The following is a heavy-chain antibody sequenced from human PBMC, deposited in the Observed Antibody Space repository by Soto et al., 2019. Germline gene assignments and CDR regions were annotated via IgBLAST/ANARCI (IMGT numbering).Heavy chain of an antibody. V-gene: IGHV3-11*06. CDR2: ISSSSSYR. J-gene: IGHJ6*02. CDR1: GFTFSDYY. D-gene: IGHD3-22*01. Sequence: GGSLRLSCEVVGFTFSDYYMAWIRQAPAKGLEWVASISSSSSYRNYADSVKGRLSISRDNAKDSLYLQMNSLRAEDTAVYYCARAFTNVIYYYDSSAPPGGFDVWGQGTTVTVSS. CDR3: ARAFTNVIYYYDSSAPPGGFDV.